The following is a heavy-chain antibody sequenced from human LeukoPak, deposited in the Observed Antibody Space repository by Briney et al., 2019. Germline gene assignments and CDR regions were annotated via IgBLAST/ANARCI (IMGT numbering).Heavy chain of an antibody. Sequence: PGRSPRLSCAASGFTFSSYGMHWVRQAPGKGLEWVAVISYDGSNKYYADSVKGRFTISRDNSKNTLYLQMNSLRAEDTAVYYCAKDSSSWYNWFDPWGQGTLVTVSS. J-gene: IGHJ5*02. CDR1: GFTFSSYG. V-gene: IGHV3-30*18. D-gene: IGHD6-13*01. CDR3: AKDSSSWYNWFDP. CDR2: ISYDGSNK.